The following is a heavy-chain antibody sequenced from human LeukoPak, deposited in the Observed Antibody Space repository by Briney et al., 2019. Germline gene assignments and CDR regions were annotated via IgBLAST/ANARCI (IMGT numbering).Heavy chain of an antibody. Sequence: PGGSLRLSCAVSGFXFSNHWMGWVRQAPGKGLEWVANIKEDGSEKYYVDSVKGRFTISRDNAKNSLHLQMNSLRAEDTAVYYCARYRGLGGGYYFDYWGQGTLVTVSS. V-gene: IGHV3-7*04. J-gene: IGHJ4*02. CDR2: IKEDGSEK. CDR3: ARYRGLGGGYYFDY. D-gene: IGHD5-12*01. CDR1: GFXFSNHW.